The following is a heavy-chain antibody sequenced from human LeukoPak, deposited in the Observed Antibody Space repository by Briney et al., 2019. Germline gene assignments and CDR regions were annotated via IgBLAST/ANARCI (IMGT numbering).Heavy chain of an antibody. CDR3: ARGGSFVYYDSSGYYDY. CDR1: GYTFTSYD. V-gene: IGHV1-8*01. J-gene: IGHJ4*02. D-gene: IGHD3-22*01. Sequence: ASVKVSCKASGYTFTSYDINWVRQATGQGLEWVGWMNPNSGNTGYAQKFQGRVTMTRNTSISTAYMELNSLRSEDTAVYYCARGGSFVYYDSSGYYDYWGQGTLVTVSS. CDR2: MNPNSGNT.